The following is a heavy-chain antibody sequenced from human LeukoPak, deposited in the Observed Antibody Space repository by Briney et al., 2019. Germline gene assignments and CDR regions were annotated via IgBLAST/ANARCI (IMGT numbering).Heavy chain of an antibody. CDR2: ISGSGGST. CDR3: AKDSAEGSSYYFDY. Sequence: PGGSPRLSCAASGFTFSSYAMSWVRQAPGKGLEWVSAISGSGGSTYYADSVKGRFTISRDNSKNTLYLQMNSLRAEDTAVYYCAKDSAEGSSYYFDYWGQGTLVTVSS. CDR1: GFTFSSYA. V-gene: IGHV3-23*01. D-gene: IGHD6-13*01. J-gene: IGHJ4*02.